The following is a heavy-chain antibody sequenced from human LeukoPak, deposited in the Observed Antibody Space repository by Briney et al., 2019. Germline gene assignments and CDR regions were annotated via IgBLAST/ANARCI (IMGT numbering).Heavy chain of an antibody. V-gene: IGHV4-4*07. CDR3: AREGYSYDLRWFDP. CDR1: GGSISSYY. CDR2: IYTSGST. J-gene: IGHJ5*02. Sequence: SETLSLTCTVSGGSISSYYWSWIRQPAGKGLEWIGRIYTSGSTNYNPSLKSRVTISVDTSKNQFSLKLSSVTAADTAVYYCAREGYSYDLRWFDPWGQGTLVTVSS. D-gene: IGHD5-18*01.